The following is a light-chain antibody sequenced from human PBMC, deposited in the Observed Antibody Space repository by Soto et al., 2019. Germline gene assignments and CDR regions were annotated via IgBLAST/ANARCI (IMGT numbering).Light chain of an antibody. CDR3: QQYEDLPLT. CDR1: QDISNY. J-gene: IGKJ4*01. CDR2: DAS. V-gene: IGKV1-33*01. Sequence: DTQMTQSPSSLSASVGDRVTITCQASQDISNYLNWYQQKPGKAPKLLIFDASNVETGVPSRFSGSGSGTDFTFTIHSLQPEDAATYYCQQYEDLPLTFGGGTKVGIK.